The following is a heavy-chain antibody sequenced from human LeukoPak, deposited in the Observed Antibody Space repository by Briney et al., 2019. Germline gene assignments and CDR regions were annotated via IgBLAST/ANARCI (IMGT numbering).Heavy chain of an antibody. CDR3: ARADCSSASCYPSY. Sequence: GEPLRLSCAASGFTFSDYSMHWVRQAPGKGLEWVAVISYDGRDERYADSVKGRFSISRDKSENTLFLQMNSLRAEDTAVYYCARADCSSASCYPSYWGQGTLVTVSS. V-gene: IGHV3-30*04. CDR1: GFTFSDYS. J-gene: IGHJ4*02. D-gene: IGHD2-2*01. CDR2: ISYDGRDE.